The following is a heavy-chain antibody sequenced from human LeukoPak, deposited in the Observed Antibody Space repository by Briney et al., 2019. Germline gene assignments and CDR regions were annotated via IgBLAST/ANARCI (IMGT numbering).Heavy chain of an antibody. Sequence: GGSLRLSCAASGFTFSSYAMHWVRQAPGKGLEWVAVISYDGSNKHYADSVKGRFTISRDNSKNTLYLQMNSLRAEDTAVYYCARDRCSSTSCYGGYFDYWGQGTLVTVSS. CDR2: ISYDGSNK. V-gene: IGHV3-30*04. CDR3: ARDRCSSTSCYGGYFDY. D-gene: IGHD2-2*01. J-gene: IGHJ4*02. CDR1: GFTFSSYA.